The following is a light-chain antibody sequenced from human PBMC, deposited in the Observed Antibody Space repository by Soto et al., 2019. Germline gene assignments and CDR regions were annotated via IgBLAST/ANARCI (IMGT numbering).Light chain of an antibody. Sequence: EIVMTQSPATLSVSPGERATLSCRASQSVSSNLAWYQQRPGQAPRILIYRASTRATGIPDRFSGSGSGTEFTLIISSLQSEDFAVHYCQQYNDWSKVTFGQGTKLEIK. V-gene: IGKV3-15*01. CDR3: QQYNDWSKVT. J-gene: IGKJ2*01. CDR2: RAS. CDR1: QSVSSN.